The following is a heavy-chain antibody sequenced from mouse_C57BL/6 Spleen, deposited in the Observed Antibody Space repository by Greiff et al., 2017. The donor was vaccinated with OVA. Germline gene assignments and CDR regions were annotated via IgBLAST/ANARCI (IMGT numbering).Heavy chain of an antibody. V-gene: IGHV14-1*01. CDR2: IDPEDGDT. CDR1: GFNIKDYY. D-gene: IGHD2-3*01. CDR3: TTGDGFTYAMDY. Sequence: DVKLVESGAELVRPGASVKLSCTASGFNIKDYYMHWVKQRPEQGLEWIGRIDPEDGDTEYAPKFQGKATMTADTSSNTAYLQLSSLTSEDTAVYYCTTGDGFTYAMDYWGQGTSVTVSS. J-gene: IGHJ4*01.